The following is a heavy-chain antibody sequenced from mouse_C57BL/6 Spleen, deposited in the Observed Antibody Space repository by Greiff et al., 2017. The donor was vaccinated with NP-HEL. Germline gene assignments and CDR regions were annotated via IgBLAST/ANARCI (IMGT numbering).Heavy chain of an antibody. V-gene: IGHV5-4*01. CDR1: GFTFSSYA. CDR2: ISDGGSYT. Sequence: EVKVVESGGGLVKPGGSLKLSCAASGFTFSSYAMSWVRQTPEKRLEWVATISDGGSYTYYPDNVKGRFTISRDNAKNNLYLQMSHLKSEDTAMYYCAREELLWYFDVWGTGTTVTVSS. CDR3: AREELLWYFDV. J-gene: IGHJ1*03. D-gene: IGHD1-3*01.